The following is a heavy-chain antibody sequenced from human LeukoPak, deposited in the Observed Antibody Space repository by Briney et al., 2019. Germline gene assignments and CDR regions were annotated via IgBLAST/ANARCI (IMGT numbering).Heavy chain of an antibody. CDR3: AKRNNPSSSSFIWFDP. Sequence: SETLSLTCTVSGGSFSSGSYYWSWIRQPPGKGLEWIGYIYYSGSTNYNPSLKSRVTISVDTSKNQFSLKLSSVTAAGTAVYYCAKRNNPSSSSFIWFDPWGQGTLVTVSS. CDR1: GGSFSSGSYY. J-gene: IGHJ5*02. CDR2: IYYSGST. V-gene: IGHV4-61*01. D-gene: IGHD6-6*01.